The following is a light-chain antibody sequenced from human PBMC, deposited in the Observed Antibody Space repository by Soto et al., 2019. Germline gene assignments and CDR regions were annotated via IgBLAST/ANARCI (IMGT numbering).Light chain of an antibody. Sequence: IVLPQSPATLSLSPGDRATLSCRASQSVGTHLAWYQQKPGQAPRLLIYRASSRATGIPDRFSGIGSGTDITLTISRLVRGDFAVDYCQQYFSRPPTLGGGTKVDIK. V-gene: IGKV3-20*01. CDR3: QQYFSRPPT. J-gene: IGKJ4*01. CDR1: QSVGTH. CDR2: RAS.